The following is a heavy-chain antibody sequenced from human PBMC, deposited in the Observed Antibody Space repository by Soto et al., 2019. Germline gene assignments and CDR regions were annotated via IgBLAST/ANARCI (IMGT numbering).Heavy chain of an antibody. CDR2: IGGSGGNR. V-gene: IGHV3-23*01. Sequence: EVQLLESGGGLVQPGGSLRLSCAASGFTFNAYAMTWVRQAPGKGLEWVSAIGGSGGNRYYAASVKGRFTISRDNSKDTLDLQMNRLRVEDTAVYYCARVASDYINSVDHWGQGILVTVFS. J-gene: IGHJ4*02. D-gene: IGHD4-4*01. CDR3: ARVASDYINSVDH. CDR1: GFTFNAYA.